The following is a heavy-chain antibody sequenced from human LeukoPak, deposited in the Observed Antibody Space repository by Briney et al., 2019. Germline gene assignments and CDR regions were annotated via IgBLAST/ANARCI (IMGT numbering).Heavy chain of an antibody. CDR1: GFTFDDYA. D-gene: IGHD1-26*01. J-gene: IGHJ3*02. V-gene: IGHV3-43*02. CDR3: AKDVGGSDDAFDI. CDR2: ISGDSVRT. Sequence: PGGSLRLSCAASGFTFDDYAMHWVRQAPGKGLEWVSLISGDSVRTYYADSVKGRFTISRDNSKNALYLQMNSLRTEDTDLYYCAKDVGGSDDAFDIWGQGTMVTVSS.